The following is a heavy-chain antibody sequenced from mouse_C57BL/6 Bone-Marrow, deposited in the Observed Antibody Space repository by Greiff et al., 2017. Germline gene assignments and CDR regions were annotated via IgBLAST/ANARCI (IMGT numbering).Heavy chain of an antibody. D-gene: IGHD1-1*01. CDR1: GYTFTSYG. CDR3: ASRGPGSVSWVCWRQGTDPAVSSGSESFPNV. CDR2: IYPRSGDT. V-gene: IGHV1-81*01. J-gene: IGHJ1*01. Sequence: QVQLQQSGAELVRPGASVKLSCKASGYTFTSYGISWVKQRPGQGLEWIGKIYPRSGDTYYNEKFKGKATLTADKSSSTAYLELRSLTSEGSAVYLCASRGPGSVSWVCWRQGTDPAVSSGSESFPNV.